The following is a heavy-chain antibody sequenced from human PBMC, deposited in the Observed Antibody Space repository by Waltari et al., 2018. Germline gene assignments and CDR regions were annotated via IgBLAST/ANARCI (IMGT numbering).Heavy chain of an antibody. CDR1: GGSISSYY. Sequence: QVQLQESGPGLVKPSETLSLTCTVSGGSISSYYWSWIRQPPGKGLEWIGYIYYSGSTNDNPSLKSRVTMTRDTSTSTVYMELSSLRSEDTAVYYCARGGIHYYGSGSYYNYWGQGTLVTVSS. J-gene: IGHJ4*02. CDR3: ARGGIHYYGSGSYYNY. V-gene: IGHV4-59*01. D-gene: IGHD3-10*01. CDR2: IYYSGST.